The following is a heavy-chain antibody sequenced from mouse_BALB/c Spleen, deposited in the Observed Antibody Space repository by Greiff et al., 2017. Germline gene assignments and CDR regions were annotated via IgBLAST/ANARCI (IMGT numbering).Heavy chain of an antibody. CDR3: ARNYYGSPYAMDY. V-gene: IGHV1S137*01. CDR2: ISTYYGDA. Sequence: QVQLQQSGAELVRPGVSVKISCKGSGYTFTDYAMHWVKQSHAKSLEWIGVISTYYGDASYNQKFKGKATMTVDKSSSTAYMELARLTSEDSAIYYCARNYYGSPYAMDYWGQGTSVTVSS. D-gene: IGHD1-1*01. J-gene: IGHJ4*01. CDR1: GYTFTDYA.